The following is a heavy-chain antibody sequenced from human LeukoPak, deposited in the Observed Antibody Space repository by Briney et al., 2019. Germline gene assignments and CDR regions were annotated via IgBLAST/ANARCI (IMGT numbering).Heavy chain of an antibody. CDR1: GFTFSSYW. V-gene: IGHV3-7*01. Sequence: GGSLRLSCAASGFTFSSYWMSWVHQAPGKGLEWVANIKQDGSEKTYVDSVKGRFTISRDNAKNSLYLQMNSLRAEDTAVYYCARDRWAILTGSENYYFYGMDVWGQGTTVTVSS. CDR3: ARDRWAILTGSENYYFYGMDV. J-gene: IGHJ6*02. CDR2: IKQDGSEK. D-gene: IGHD3-9*01.